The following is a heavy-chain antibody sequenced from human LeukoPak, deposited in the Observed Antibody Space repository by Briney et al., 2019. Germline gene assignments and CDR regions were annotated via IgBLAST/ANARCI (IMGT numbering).Heavy chain of an antibody. CDR1: GLTFSSSW. CDR3: ARDGRWELHAFDI. D-gene: IGHD2-15*01. Sequence: GSLRLSCAASGLTFSSSWMNWVRQAPGKGLEWIGEINHSGSTNYNPSLKSRVTISVDTSKNQFSLKLSSVTAADTAVYYCARDGRWELHAFDIWGQGTMVTVSS. J-gene: IGHJ3*02. V-gene: IGHV4-34*01. CDR2: INHSGST.